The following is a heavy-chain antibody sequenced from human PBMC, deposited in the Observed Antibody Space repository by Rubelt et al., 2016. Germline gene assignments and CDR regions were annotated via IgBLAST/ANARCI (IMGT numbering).Heavy chain of an antibody. D-gene: IGHD3-3*01. CDR2: INHSGST. CDR1: GGSFSGYY. CDR3: ARGYPQKRFLEWLLGKTLDY. J-gene: IGHJ4*02. V-gene: IGHV4-34*01. Sequence: QVQLQQWGAGLLKPSETLSLTCAVYGGSFSGYYWSWIRQPPGKGLEWIGEINHSGSTNYNPSLKSRVTISVDTSETQFPLKLSSVTAADTAVYYRARGYPQKRFLEWLLGKTLDYWGQGTLVTVSS.